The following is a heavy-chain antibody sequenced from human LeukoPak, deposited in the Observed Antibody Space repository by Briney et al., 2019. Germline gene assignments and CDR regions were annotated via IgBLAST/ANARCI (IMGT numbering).Heavy chain of an antibody. D-gene: IGHD3-10*01. Sequence: GRSLRLSCTTSGFTFSGYLISWFRQAPGQGLKWLTLMSHDGSNIQYVDSVKGRFTISRDNSKNTVYLQMHSLRDEDTAMYYCARGDGPGSYLIDYWGQGTLVTVSS. CDR1: GFTFSGYL. CDR3: ARGDGPGSYLIDY. J-gene: IGHJ4*02. V-gene: IGHV3-30*03. CDR2: MSHDGSNI.